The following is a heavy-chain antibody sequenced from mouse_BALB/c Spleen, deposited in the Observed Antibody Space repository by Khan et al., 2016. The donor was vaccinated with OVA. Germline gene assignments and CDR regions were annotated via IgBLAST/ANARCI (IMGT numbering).Heavy chain of an antibody. Sequence: EVELVESGTVLARPGASVKMSCKASGYTFTSYWMHWVKQRPGQGLEWIGDIYPGNTDTNYNQKFKGKAKLTAVTSTSTAYMELSSLTNEDSAFYYCTRMNWDVAWFAYWGQGTLVTVSA. D-gene: IGHD4-1*01. CDR1: GYTFTSYW. V-gene: IGHV1-5*01. CDR2: IYPGNTDT. CDR3: TRMNWDVAWFAY. J-gene: IGHJ3*01.